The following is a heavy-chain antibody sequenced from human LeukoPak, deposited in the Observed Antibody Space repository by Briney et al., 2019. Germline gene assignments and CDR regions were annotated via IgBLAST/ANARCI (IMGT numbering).Heavy chain of an antibody. CDR1: GYTFTIYY. CDR2: INPSRGTT. V-gene: IGHV1-46*01. CDR3: ARDQGVSVKYYFDY. Sequence: ASVKVSCKASGYTFTIYYMHWVRQAPGQGLEWMGIINPSRGTTNYAQKFQGRFSMTRDTSTSTVYMELSSLRSEDTAVYYCARDQGVSVKYYFDYWGQGTLVTVSS. D-gene: IGHD3-3*01. J-gene: IGHJ4*02.